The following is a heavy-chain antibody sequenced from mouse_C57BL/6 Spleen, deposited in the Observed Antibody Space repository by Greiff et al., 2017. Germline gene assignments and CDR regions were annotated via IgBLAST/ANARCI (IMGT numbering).Heavy chain of an antibody. CDR2: FHPYNDDT. Sequence: VQLQQSGAELVKPGASVKMSCKASGYTFTTYPIEWMKQNHGKSLEWIGNFHPYNDDTKYNEKFKGKATLTVEKSSSTVYLELSRLTSDDSAVYYCARRGYYYGSSYDYAMDYWGQGTSVTVSS. CDR1: GYTFTTYP. V-gene: IGHV1-47*01. CDR3: ARRGYYYGSSYDYAMDY. D-gene: IGHD1-1*01. J-gene: IGHJ4*01.